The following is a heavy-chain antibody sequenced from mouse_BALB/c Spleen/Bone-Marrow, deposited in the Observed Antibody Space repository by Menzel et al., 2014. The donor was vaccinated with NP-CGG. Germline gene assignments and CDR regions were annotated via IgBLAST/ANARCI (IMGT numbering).Heavy chain of an antibody. J-gene: IGHJ2*01. CDR1: GYAFTSYN. CDR3: ARSGYGDY. Sequence: EVQLQQSGPELVKPGTSVKVSCKASGYAFTSYNIYWVQQSHGKSLEWIGYFDPYNGGTDYNQKFKGKATLTVDKSSSTAYMHLNSLTSEDSAVYYCARSGYGDYWGQGTTLTVSS. V-gene: IGHV1S135*01. D-gene: IGHD2-14*01. CDR2: FDPYNGGT.